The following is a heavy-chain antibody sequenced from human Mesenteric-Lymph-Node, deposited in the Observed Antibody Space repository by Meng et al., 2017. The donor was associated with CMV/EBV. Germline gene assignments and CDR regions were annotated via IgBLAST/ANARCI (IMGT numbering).Heavy chain of an antibody. V-gene: IGHV3-7*01. Sequence: GGSLRLSCAASGIPFSSSWMSWVRQAPGKGLEWLATIQPDGSAQCYLDSLKGRFTISRDNAKNSVHLQMDSLRADDTAVYYCARDFAPYGLDVWGQGTAVTVSS. CDR2: IQPDGSAQ. J-gene: IGHJ6*02. CDR3: ARDFAPYGLDV. CDR1: GIPFSSSW.